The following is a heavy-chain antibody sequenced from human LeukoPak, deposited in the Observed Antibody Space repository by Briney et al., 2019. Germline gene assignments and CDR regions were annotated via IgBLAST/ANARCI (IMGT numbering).Heavy chain of an antibody. V-gene: IGHV3-21*01. CDR3: ARVFSSGWSAEYFQH. D-gene: IGHD6-19*01. J-gene: IGHJ1*01. Sequence: PGRSLRLSCAASGFTFSNYNMNWVRQAPGKGLEWVSSISSSSSYIYYADSVKGRFTISRDNAKNSLFLQMNSLRAEDTAVYYCARVFSSGWSAEYFQHWGQGTLVTVSS. CDR2: ISSSSSYI. CDR1: GFTFSNYN.